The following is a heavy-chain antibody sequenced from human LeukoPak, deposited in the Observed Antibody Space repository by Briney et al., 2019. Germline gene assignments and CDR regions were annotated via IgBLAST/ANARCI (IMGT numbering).Heavy chain of an antibody. V-gene: IGHV4-59*08. Sequence: SETLSLTCTVSGGSISSYYWSWIRQPPGKGLEWIGSIYYSGSTNYNPSLKSRVTISVDTSKNQFSLKLSSVTAADTAVYYCARHNPGVATLDYWGQGTLVTVSS. CDR2: IYYSGST. CDR3: ARHNPGVATLDY. D-gene: IGHD5-12*01. J-gene: IGHJ4*02. CDR1: GGSISSYY.